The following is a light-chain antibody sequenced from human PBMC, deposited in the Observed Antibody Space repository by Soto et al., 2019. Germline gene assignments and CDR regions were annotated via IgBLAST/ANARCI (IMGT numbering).Light chain of an antibody. CDR3: QQYKNGWT. CDR2: GAS. J-gene: IGKJ1*01. V-gene: IGKV3-15*01. CDR1: QSVSSN. Sequence: DIRLTHSPSTLSVCQGERATLSCRASQSVSSNLAWYQQKPGQAPRLLIYGASTRATGIPAKFSGGGSGTEFTLTISSLQSEDFAIYYCQQYKNGWTFGQGTKVDIK.